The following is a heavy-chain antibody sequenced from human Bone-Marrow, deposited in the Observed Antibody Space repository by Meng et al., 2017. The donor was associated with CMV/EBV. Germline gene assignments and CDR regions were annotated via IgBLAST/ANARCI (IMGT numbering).Heavy chain of an antibody. V-gene: IGHV3-30*02. J-gene: IGHJ6*02. CDR1: GFAFRNYA. CDR2: VQYDGSSE. Sequence: GGSLRLSCAASGFAFRNYAMYWVRQAPGKGLEWVAYVQYDGSSEKYADSVKGRFTTSRDSSKNTLYLQMNSLRPEDTAVYFCAKDDYGVDVWGQGPTVTVSS. CDR3: AKDDYGVDV.